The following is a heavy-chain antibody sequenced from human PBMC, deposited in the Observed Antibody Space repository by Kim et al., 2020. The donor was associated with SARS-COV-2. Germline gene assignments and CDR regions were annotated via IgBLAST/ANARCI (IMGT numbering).Heavy chain of an antibody. CDR3: ARDTLARGASYL. Sequence: ASVKVSCTGSGYRFTTYAINWVRQAPGQGLEWMGWINTNSGNPTYAPGFTGRFVLSIDTPVSTAYLQINSLDAEDTAVYYCARDTLARGASYLWGQGTL. CDR2: INTNSGNP. V-gene: IGHV7-4-1*02. J-gene: IGHJ4*02. D-gene: IGHD1-26*01. CDR1: GYRFTTYA.